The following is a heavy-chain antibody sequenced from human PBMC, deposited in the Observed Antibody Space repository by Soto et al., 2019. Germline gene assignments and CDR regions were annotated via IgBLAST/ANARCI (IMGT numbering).Heavy chain of an antibody. Sequence: QITLKESGPALVKPTQTLTLTCTFSGFSLSTNGVGVGWIRQPPGEALEWLALIYWDDYKHFSPSLETRLTITKDTSKNQVVLTMTNMDPVDTATYYCVHKGAGERILDYWGQGTLVTVSS. V-gene: IGHV2-5*02. CDR2: IYWDDYK. CDR3: VHKGAGERILDY. J-gene: IGHJ4*02. CDR1: GFSLSTNGVG. D-gene: IGHD1-1*01.